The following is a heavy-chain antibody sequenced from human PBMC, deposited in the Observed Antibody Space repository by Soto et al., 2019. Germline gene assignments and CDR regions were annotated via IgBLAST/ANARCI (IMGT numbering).Heavy chain of an antibody. CDR1: GYSFTGYY. D-gene: IGHD3-10*01. CDR2: INPNGGGT. V-gene: IGHV1-2*02. J-gene: IGHJ3*02. CDR3: ATTPGGYVVRDRFDI. Sequence: ASVKVSCKTSGYSFTGYYIHWVRQAPGQGLEWMGWINPNGGGTNYAQKFHGRVTMTRDTSISTAYMELSSLRSDDTAVYYCATTPGGYVVRDRFDIWGQGTMVTVS.